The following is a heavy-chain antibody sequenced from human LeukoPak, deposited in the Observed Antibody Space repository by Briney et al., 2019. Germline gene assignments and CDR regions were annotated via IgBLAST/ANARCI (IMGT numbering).Heavy chain of an antibody. CDR2: IYYSGST. V-gene: IGHV4-39*01. CDR3: ARGTRYYSEY. D-gene: IGHD3-10*01. J-gene: IGHJ4*02. Sequence: SETLSLTCTVSGGSISSSSYYWGWIRQPPGKGLEWVGSIYYSGSTYYNPSLKSRVTISVDTSKNQFSLKLSSVTAADTAVYYCARGTRYYSEYWGQGTLVTVSS. CDR1: GGSISSSSYY.